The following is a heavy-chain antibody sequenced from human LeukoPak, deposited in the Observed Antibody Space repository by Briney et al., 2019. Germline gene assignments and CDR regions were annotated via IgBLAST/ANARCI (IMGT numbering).Heavy chain of an antibody. V-gene: IGHV3-74*01. CDR2: INSDESST. CDR1: GFTFSSYW. J-gene: IGHJ4*02. Sequence: GGSLRLSCAASGFTFSSYWMHWVRQAPGKGLVWVSYINSDESSTSYADSVRGRFTISRDNANSSLYLQMNSLRVEDTAVYYCAHYGGHSPYWGQGTLVTVSS. D-gene: IGHD2-21*02. CDR3: AHYGGHSPY.